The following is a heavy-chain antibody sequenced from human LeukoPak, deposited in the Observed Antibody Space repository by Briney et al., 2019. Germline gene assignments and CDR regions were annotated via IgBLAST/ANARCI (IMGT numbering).Heavy chain of an antibody. V-gene: IGHV4-39*01. CDR1: GCSISSRSYY. Sequence: SETLSLTCTVSGCSISSRSYYWGWIRQPPGKGLECIGNIYSSGATYYNPALKSRLTISLDTSNSQFTLRLSSVTAADTAVYYCVQNIPGTVEHWGQGALATVSS. D-gene: IGHD1-7*01. CDR2: IYSSGAT. CDR3: VQNIPGTVEH. J-gene: IGHJ1*01.